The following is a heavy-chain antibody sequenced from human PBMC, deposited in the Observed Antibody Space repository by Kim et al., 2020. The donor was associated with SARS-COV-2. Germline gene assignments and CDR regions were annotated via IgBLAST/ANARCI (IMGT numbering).Heavy chain of an antibody. CDR3: ARSDRATGSPLGY. D-gene: IGHD1-26*01. V-gene: IGHV4-61*03. CDR2: IYGGAYT. J-gene: IGHJ4*02. CDR1: GGDVNNDRFY. Sequence: SETLSLTCSVSGGDVNNDRFYWNRVRQTPGKGLEWIGYIYGGAYTIYNSSLQSRVTISVDTSKNNFSLKLTSVTAADTAVYYCARSDRATGSPLGYWGQGALVTVSS.